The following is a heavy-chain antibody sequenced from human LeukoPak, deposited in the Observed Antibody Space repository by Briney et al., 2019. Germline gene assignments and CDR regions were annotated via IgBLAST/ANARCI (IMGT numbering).Heavy chain of an antibody. CDR2: IRYDGSNK. J-gene: IGHJ5*02. CDR1: GFTFSSYG. CDR3: ARDRPIAVAGPRWFDP. Sequence: GGSLRLSCAASGFTFSSYGMHWVRQAPGKGLEWVAFIRYDGSNKYYADSVKGRFTISRDNSKNTLNLQMNSLRAEDTAVYYCARDRPIAVAGPRWFDPWGQGILVTVSS. V-gene: IGHV3-30*02. D-gene: IGHD6-19*01.